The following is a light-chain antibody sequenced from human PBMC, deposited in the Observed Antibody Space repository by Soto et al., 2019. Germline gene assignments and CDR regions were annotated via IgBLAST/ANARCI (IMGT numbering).Light chain of an antibody. V-gene: IGKV3-20*01. CDR1: QIVSKNY. CDR2: AAS. CDR3: QQYGSAPRT. J-gene: IGKJ1*01. Sequence: EVVLTQSPGTLSLSPGERATLSCRASQIVSKNYLAWYQQKPGQAPRLLIYAASSRATGIPDRFSGGGSGTDFPLTISRLEPEDFAVYYCQQYGSAPRTFGQGTKVEVK.